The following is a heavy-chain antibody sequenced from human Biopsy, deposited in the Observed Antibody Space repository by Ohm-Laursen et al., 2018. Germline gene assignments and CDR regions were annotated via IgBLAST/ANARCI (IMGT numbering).Heavy chain of an antibody. CDR1: GFSFSSYG. V-gene: IGHV3-30*18. J-gene: IGHJ4*02. D-gene: IGHD2-21*01. Sequence: SLRLSCTASGFSFSSYGMYWVRQAPGKGLEWVAFMSDDGRNEYYANSVKGRFTTSRDNSRNTLYLQMNGLRAEDTAVYFCTNHYCGGITCLMNFWGQGTLVTVSS. CDR2: MSDDGRNE. CDR3: TNHYCGGITCLMNF.